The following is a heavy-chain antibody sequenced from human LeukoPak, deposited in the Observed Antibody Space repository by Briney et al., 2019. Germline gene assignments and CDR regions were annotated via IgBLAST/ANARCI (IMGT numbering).Heavy chain of an antibody. J-gene: IGHJ4*02. CDR1: GGSFSGYY. CDR2: INHSGST. CDR3: ARGQLAYYYDSSGYYNSYYFDY. D-gene: IGHD3-22*01. V-gene: IGHV4-34*01. Sequence: PSETLSLTCAVCGGSFSGYYWSWIRQPPGKGLEWIGEINHSGSTNYNPSLKSRVTISVDTSKNQFSLKLSSVTAADTAVYYCARGQLAYYYDSSGYYNSYYFDYWGQGTLVTVSS.